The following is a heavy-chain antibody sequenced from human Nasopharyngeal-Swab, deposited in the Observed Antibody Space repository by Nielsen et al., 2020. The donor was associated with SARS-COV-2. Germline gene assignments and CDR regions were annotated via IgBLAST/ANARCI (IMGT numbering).Heavy chain of an antibody. CDR1: GFTFSSYW. D-gene: IGHD3-10*01. J-gene: IGHJ4*02. V-gene: IGHV3-7*01. CDR2: IKQDGSEK. Sequence: GGSLRLSWAASGFTFSSYWMSWVRQAPGKGLEWVANIKQDGSEKYYVDSVKGRFTISRDNAKNSLYLQMNSLRAEDTAVYYCARDSKVRVVGFDYWGQGTLVTVSS. CDR3: ARDSKVRVVGFDY.